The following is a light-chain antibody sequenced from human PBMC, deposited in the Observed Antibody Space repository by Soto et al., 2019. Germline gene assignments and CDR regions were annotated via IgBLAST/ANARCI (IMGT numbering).Light chain of an antibody. Sequence: QAVVTQPPPVSGAPGQRVTISCTGSSSNIGAGYDVHWYQQLPGTAPKLLIYSNNNRPSGVPDRFSGSKSGTSASLAITGLQAEDEADYYCQSFDSSLSGWVFGGGTKLTVL. V-gene: IGLV1-40*01. CDR3: QSFDSSLSGWV. J-gene: IGLJ3*02. CDR2: SNN. CDR1: SSNIGAGYD.